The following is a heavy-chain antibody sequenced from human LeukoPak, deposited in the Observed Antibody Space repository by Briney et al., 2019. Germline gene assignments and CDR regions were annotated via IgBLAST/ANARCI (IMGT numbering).Heavy chain of an antibody. Sequence: SETLSLTCTVSGGSISSQYWSWIRQPPGKGLEWIGYIYFNAYNSGSTKYNPSLKSRVTISVDTSKNQISLKLISVTAADTAVYYCARDSVMGTPYYYYGMDVWGQGTTVTVSS. V-gene: IGHV4-59*11. J-gene: IGHJ6*02. CDR3: ARDSVMGTPYYYYGMDV. D-gene: IGHD3-16*01. CDR1: GGSISSQY. CDR2: IYFNAYNSGST.